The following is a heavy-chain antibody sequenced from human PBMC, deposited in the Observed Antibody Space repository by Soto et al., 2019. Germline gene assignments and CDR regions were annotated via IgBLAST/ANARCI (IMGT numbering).Heavy chain of an antibody. Sequence: GGSLRLSSVASGFNFKAYAMGWVRQAPGKGLEWVSSITATDGNTYYADSVRGRFTISRDNSRNSLFLQMNGLRPEDSALYYCAKDEGTSSTVFDYWGQGTLVTVSS. CDR1: GFNFKAYA. CDR3: AKDEGTSSTVFDY. D-gene: IGHD6-6*01. V-gene: IGHV3-23*01. J-gene: IGHJ4*02. CDR2: ITATDGNT.